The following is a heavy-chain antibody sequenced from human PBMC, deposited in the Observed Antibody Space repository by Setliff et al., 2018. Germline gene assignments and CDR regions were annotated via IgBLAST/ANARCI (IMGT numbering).Heavy chain of an antibody. CDR3: ARAKGNDYSMDV. J-gene: IGHJ6*03. V-gene: IGHV3-33*01. CDR2: IWFDGSNH. Sequence: GGSLRLSCAASGSNFSSYGMHWVRQAPGKGLEWVAAIWFDGSNHYYVDSVKGRFIISRDNAKNTLYLQMNSLRADDTAVYYCARAKGNDYSMDVWGKGTTVTVSS. CDR1: GSNFSSYG.